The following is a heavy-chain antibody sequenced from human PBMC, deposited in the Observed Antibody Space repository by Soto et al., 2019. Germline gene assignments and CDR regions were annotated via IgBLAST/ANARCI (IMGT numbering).Heavy chain of an antibody. J-gene: IGHJ4*02. Sequence: PSETLSLTCAVYGGSFSGYYWSWIRQPPGKGLEWLGEINHSGITDYNPSLKSRITISIDTSKKQFSLKLNSVTAAGTAVYYCASRGPGTSVDYWGQGTVVTVSS. CDR1: GGSFSGYY. D-gene: IGHD1-7*01. CDR2: INHSGIT. CDR3: ASRGPGTSVDY. V-gene: IGHV4-34*01.